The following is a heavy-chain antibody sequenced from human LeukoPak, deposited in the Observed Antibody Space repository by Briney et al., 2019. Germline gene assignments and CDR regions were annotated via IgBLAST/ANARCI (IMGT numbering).Heavy chain of an antibody. J-gene: IGHJ1*01. CDR1: GYSISSGYY. V-gene: IGHV4-38-2*02. Sequence: KPSETLSLTCTVSGYSISSGYYWGWIRQPPGKGLEWIGSIYHSGSTYYNPSLKGRVTISVDTSKNQFSLKLSSVTAADTAVYYCASVDYGGNSQYFQHWGQGTLVTVSS. CDR3: ASVDYGGNSQYFQH. D-gene: IGHD4-23*01. CDR2: IYHSGST.